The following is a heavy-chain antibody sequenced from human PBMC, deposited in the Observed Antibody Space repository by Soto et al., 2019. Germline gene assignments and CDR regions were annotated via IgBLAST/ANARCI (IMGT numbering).Heavy chain of an antibody. CDR3: ARLDYDFWSGHDY. D-gene: IGHD3-3*01. CDR1: GGSISSYY. V-gene: IGHV4-59*08. Sequence: PSETLSLTCTVSGGSISSYYWSWIRQPPGKGLEWIGYIYYSGSTNYNPSLKSRVTISVDTSKNQFSLKLSSVTAADTAVYYCARLDYDFWSGHDYWGQGTLVTVSS. J-gene: IGHJ4*02. CDR2: IYYSGST.